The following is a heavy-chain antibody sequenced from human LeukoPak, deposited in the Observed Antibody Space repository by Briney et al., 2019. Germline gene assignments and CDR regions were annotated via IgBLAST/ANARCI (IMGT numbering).Heavy chain of an antibody. CDR2: ISYDGSNK. Sequence: GGSLRLSCAASGFTFSSYAMHWVRQAPGKGLEWVAVISYDGSNKYYADSVKGRFTISRDNSKSTLYLQMNSLRAEDTAVYYCARKLDGHFDYWGQGTLVTVSS. CDR1: GFTFSSYA. CDR3: ARKLDGHFDY. D-gene: IGHD5-24*01. V-gene: IGHV3-30-3*01. J-gene: IGHJ4*02.